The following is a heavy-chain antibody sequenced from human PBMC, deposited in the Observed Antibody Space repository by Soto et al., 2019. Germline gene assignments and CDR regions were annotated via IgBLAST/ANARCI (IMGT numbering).Heavy chain of an antibody. D-gene: IGHD6-19*01. CDR2: ISYDGNNK. Sequence: GGSLRLSCAASGFTFSSYGIHFFRQSPFKWLEWVAVISYDGNNKYYADSVKGRFTISRDNSKNTLYLQMNSLRAEDTAVYYCAISLRYSSGWYPTVYYYYGMDVWGQGTTVTVSS. J-gene: IGHJ6*02. V-gene: IGHV3-30*03. CDR1: GFTFSSYG. CDR3: AISLRYSSGWYPTVYYYYGMDV.